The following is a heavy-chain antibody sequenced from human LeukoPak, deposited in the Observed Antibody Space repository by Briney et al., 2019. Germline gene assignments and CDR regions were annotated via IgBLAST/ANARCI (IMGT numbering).Heavy chain of an antibody. CDR2: IIRMSGTT. CDR3: AGTISSGYYSEYFKE. D-gene: IGHD3-22*01. CDR1: GGTFSSYG. Sequence: ASVKASCKASGGTFSSYGVSWVRQVPGHGLEWMGRIIRMSGTTNYAQNFQGRVTITADKSTRTAHMELSSLRSDDTAMYYCAGTISSGYYSEYFKEWGQGTLITVSS. J-gene: IGHJ1*01. V-gene: IGHV1-69*06.